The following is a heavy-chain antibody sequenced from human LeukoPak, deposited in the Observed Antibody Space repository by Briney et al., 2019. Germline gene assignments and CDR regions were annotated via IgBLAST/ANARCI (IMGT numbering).Heavy chain of an antibody. CDR1: GYTFTSYA. CDR3: AREGGEGIAAAGYLYFDY. D-gene: IGHD6-13*01. V-gene: IGHV1-3*01. CDR2: INAGNGNT. J-gene: IGHJ4*02. Sequence: ASVKVSCKASGYTFTSYAMHWVRQAPGQRLEWMGWINAGNGNTKYSQKFQGRVTITRDTSASTAYMELSSLRSEDTAVYYCAREGGEGIAAAGYLYFDYWGQGTLVTVSS.